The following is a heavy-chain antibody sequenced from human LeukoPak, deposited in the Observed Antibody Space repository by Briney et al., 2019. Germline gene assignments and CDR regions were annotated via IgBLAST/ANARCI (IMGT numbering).Heavy chain of an antibody. D-gene: IGHD4-17*01. CDR1: GCTFTTYG. V-gene: IGHV3-30*18. Sequence: SGRSLRLSCAVSGCTFTTYGMHWVRHAPGKGLEWVAFISFYGSMNFYADSVKGRFTISRDNSKNTLHLHMNSLTAEATAVYYCAKDSTVITLIPKDAFDIWGEGRMVTVSS. CDR3: AKDSTVITLIPKDAFDI. CDR2: ISFYGSMN. J-gene: IGHJ3*02.